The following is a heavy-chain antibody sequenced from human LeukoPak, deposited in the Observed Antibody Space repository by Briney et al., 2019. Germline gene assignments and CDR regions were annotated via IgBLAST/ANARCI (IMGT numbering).Heavy chain of an antibody. J-gene: IGHJ3*02. D-gene: IGHD6-13*01. Sequence: SVKVSCKASGGTFSKYSISWVRQRPGQGLEWMGGITPLFGTANYAQKFQGRVTITADESASTAYMELSSLRSEDTAVYYCAYSSSWADAFDIWGQGTMVTVSS. V-gene: IGHV1-69*13. CDR3: AYSSSWADAFDI. CDR1: GGTFSKYS. CDR2: ITPLFGTA.